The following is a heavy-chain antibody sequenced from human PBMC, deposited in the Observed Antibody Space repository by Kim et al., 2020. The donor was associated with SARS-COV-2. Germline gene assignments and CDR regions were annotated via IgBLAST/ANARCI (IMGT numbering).Heavy chain of an antibody. J-gene: IGHJ4*02. CDR2: STDRRTI. Sequence: STDRRTIYYADSVKRRFTISRDNAKTTLYLQMNSLRDEDTAVYYCATDRTYWGQGTLVTVSS. V-gene: IGHV3-48*02. CDR3: ATDRTY.